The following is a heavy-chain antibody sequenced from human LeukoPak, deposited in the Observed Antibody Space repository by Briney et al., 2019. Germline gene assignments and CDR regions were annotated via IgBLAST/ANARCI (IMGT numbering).Heavy chain of an antibody. D-gene: IGHD1-7*01. J-gene: IGHJ5*02. V-gene: IGHV4-59*12. CDR1: CGSMSSYY. CDR2: IYYSGIT. CDR3: ARGPTNAELLRRFDP. Sequence: PSETLSLTCAVSCGSMSSYYWTWIRQPPGKGLEGIGYIYYSGITNYNPSLNSRVTISIDRSKNQFSLKLSSVTATDTAVYYCARGPTNAELLRRFDPCGQGTPVTVSS.